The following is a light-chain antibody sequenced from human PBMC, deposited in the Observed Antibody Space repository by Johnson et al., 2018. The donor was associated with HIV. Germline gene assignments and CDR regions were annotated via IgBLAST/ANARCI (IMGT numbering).Light chain of an antibody. CDR2: ENN. CDR3: GTWDSSLSAYV. V-gene: IGLV1-51*01. CDR1: SSNIGNNY. J-gene: IGLJ1*01. Sequence: QPVLTQPPSVSAAPGQKVTISCSGSSSNIGNNYVSWYLHLPGTAPQLLIYENNKRPSGIPDRFSGSKSCTSATLGITGLQTGDEADYYCGTWDSSLSAYVFGTGTKVTVL.